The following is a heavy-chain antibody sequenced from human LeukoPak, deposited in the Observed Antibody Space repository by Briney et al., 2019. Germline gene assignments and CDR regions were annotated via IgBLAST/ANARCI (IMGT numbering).Heavy chain of an antibody. J-gene: IGHJ4*02. V-gene: IGHV1-2*02. CDR2: IDPKSGAT. CDR1: GYTFTGYY. CDR3: ARGLRVSPAFDY. Sequence: GASVKVSCKASGYTFTGYYMHWVRQAPGQGLEWMAWIDPKSGATNYAQRFQGRVTMTRDTSIITAYMELSRLRSDDTAVYYCARGLRVSPAFDYWGQGTLVTVSS. D-gene: IGHD2-2*01.